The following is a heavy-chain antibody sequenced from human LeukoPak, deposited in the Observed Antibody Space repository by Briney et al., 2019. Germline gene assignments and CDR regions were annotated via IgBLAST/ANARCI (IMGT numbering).Heavy chain of an antibody. CDR2: INHNGST. Sequence: PSESLSLTCAVYGGSFSGFYWSWIRQPPGKGLEWMGEINHNGSTNYNPSLKNRVTISVETSKNKFLPKVSSVTAADTAVYYCARGGYYSAAYYTDVWGKGTTVTVSS. CDR1: GGSFSGFY. V-gene: IGHV4-34*01. D-gene: IGHD3-22*01. CDR3: ARGGYYSAAYYTDV. J-gene: IGHJ6*03.